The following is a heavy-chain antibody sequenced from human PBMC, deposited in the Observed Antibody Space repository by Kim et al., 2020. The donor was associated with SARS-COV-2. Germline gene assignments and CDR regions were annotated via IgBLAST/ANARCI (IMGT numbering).Heavy chain of an antibody. V-gene: IGHV1-8*01. Sequence: ASVKVSCKASGYTFTSYDINWVRQATGQGLEWMGWMNPNSGNTGYAQKFQGRVTMTRNTSISTAYMELSSLRSEDTAVYYCARALYCSSTSCYGLNGMDVWGQGTTVTVSS. CDR3: ARALYCSSTSCYGLNGMDV. CDR1: GYTFTSYD. D-gene: IGHD2-2*01. J-gene: IGHJ6*02. CDR2: MNPNSGNT.